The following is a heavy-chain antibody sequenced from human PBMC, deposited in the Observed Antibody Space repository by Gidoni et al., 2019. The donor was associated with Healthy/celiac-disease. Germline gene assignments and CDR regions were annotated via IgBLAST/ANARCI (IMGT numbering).Heavy chain of an antibody. CDR2: IKQDGSEK. CDR1: GFTFSRYW. Sequence: EVQLVASGGGLVQPGGSLSLSCAASGFTFSRYWMSWVRQAPGKGLEWVANIKQDGSEKYYVDSVKGRFTISRDNAKNSLYLQMNSLRAEDTAVYYCARAKGYSSSWYPHWFDPWGQGTLVTVSS. J-gene: IGHJ5*02. V-gene: IGHV3-7*03. D-gene: IGHD6-13*01. CDR3: ARAKGYSSSWYPHWFDP.